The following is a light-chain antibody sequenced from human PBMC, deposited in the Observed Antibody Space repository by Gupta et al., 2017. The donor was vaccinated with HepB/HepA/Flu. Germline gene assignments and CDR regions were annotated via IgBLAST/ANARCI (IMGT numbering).Light chain of an antibody. J-gene: IGKJ2*01. V-gene: IGKV3-20*01. CDR3: QQYGSSPPYT. CDR2: GAA. Sequence: EIVFTQSPGTLSLSPGERATLSCMARQSVSSSYLAWYQQKPGQAPRLLIYGAASRATGITDRCSGSGCGRDVTLTISRLENEDFAVYYCQQYGSSPPYTFGQGTKLEIK. CDR1: QSVSSSY.